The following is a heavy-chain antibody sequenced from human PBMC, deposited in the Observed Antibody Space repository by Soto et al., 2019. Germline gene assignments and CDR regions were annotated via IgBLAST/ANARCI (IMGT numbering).Heavy chain of an antibody. CDR2: IYYSGST. CDR3: ARQFSYYDILTGYYRPDYLDY. CDR1: GGSISSSSYY. V-gene: IGHV4-39*01. J-gene: IGHJ4*02. D-gene: IGHD3-9*01. Sequence: SETLSLTCTVSGGSISSSSYYWGWIRQPPGKGLEWIGSIYYSGSTYYNPSLKSRVTISVDTSKNQFSLKLSSVTAADTAVYYCARQFSYYDILTGYYRPDYLDYWGQGTLVTVSS.